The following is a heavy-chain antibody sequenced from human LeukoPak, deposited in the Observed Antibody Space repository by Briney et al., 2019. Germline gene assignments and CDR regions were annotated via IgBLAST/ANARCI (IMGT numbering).Heavy chain of an antibody. V-gene: IGHV3-23*01. D-gene: IGHD2-2*01. CDR3: AASLPNIVVVPATKGPFGY. J-gene: IGHJ4*02. CDR2: VSGSGGNI. CDR1: GFTFSSYT. Sequence: PGGSLRLSCAASGFTFSSYTMSWVRQAPGKGLEWVSGVSGSGGNIHYADSVKGRLTISRDNSKNTLYLQMNSLRAEDTAVYYCAASLPNIVVVPATKGPFGYWGQGALVTVSS.